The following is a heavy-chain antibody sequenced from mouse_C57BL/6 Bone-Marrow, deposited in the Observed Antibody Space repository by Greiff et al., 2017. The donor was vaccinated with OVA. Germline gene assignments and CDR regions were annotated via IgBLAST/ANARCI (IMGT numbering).Heavy chain of an antibody. CDR2: IDPANGNT. V-gene: IGHV14-3*01. CDR3: ARDYYGSNYEGDAMDY. CDR1: GFNIKNTY. J-gene: IGHJ4*01. Sequence: VQLQQSVAELVRPGASVKLSCTASGFNIKNTYMHWVKQRPEQGLEWIGRIDPANGNTKYAPKFQGKATITADTSSNTAYLQLSSLTSEDTAIYYCARDYYGSNYEGDAMDYWGQGTSVTVSS. D-gene: IGHD1-1*01.